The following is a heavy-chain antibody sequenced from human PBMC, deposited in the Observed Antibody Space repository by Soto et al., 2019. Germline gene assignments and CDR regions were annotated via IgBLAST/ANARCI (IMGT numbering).Heavy chain of an antibody. D-gene: IGHD3-22*01. J-gene: IGHJ3*02. Sequence: GGSLRLSCAASGFTFSSYSMNWVRQAPGKGLEWVSYISSSSTIYYADSVKGRFTISRDNAKNSLYLQMNSLRAEDTAVYYCARDRLPAYDSSGYYAFDIWGQGTMVTVSS. CDR2: ISSSSTI. V-gene: IGHV3-48*04. CDR3: ARDRLPAYDSSGYYAFDI. CDR1: GFTFSSYS.